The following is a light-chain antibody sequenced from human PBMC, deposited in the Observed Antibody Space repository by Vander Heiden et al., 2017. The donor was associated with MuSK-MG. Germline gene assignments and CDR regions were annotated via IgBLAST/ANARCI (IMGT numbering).Light chain of an antibody. CDR3: QQYNSWSLT. J-gene: IGKJ3*01. V-gene: IGKV3-15*01. Sequence: EIVMTQSPATLSVSPGEGATLSCRASQSVGSTLAWYQQRPGQAPRLLIYGGSTRATSIPARFSGSGSGTDFTLTINSLQSEDFAVYYCQQYNSWSLTFGPGTKVDVK. CDR2: GGS. CDR1: QSVGST.